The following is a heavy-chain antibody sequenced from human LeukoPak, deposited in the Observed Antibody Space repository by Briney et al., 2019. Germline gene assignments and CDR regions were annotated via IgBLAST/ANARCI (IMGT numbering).Heavy chain of an antibody. CDR2: IKRDGSEK. CDR3: ARSMVRGVMALTYYFDY. Sequence: GGSLRLSCAASGFTFSSYWMSWVRQAPGKGLEWVANIKRDGSEKYYVDSVKGRFTISRDNAKNSLYLQMNSLRAEDTAVYYCARSMVRGVMALTYYFDYWGQGTLVTVSS. CDR1: GFTFSSYW. V-gene: IGHV3-7*01. J-gene: IGHJ4*02. D-gene: IGHD3-10*01.